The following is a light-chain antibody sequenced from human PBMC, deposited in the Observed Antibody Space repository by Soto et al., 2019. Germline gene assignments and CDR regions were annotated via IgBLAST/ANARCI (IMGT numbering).Light chain of an antibody. Sequence: QSVLTQPASVSGSPGQSITISCTGTSSDVGSYNLVSWYQQHPGEAPKLMIYEVTKRPSGVSNRFSGSKSGNTASLTISGLQAQDEADYYCFSYAAGSTFVFGPGTKLTVL. CDR1: SSDVGSYNL. V-gene: IGLV2-23*02. CDR3: FSYAAGSTFV. CDR2: EVT. J-gene: IGLJ1*01.